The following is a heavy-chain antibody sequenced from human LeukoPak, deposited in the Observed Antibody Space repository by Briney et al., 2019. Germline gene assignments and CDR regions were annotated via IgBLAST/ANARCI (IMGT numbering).Heavy chain of an antibody. CDR1: GGTFSSYA. Sequence: SVKVSCKASGGTFSSYAISWVRQAPGQGLEWMGRIIPIFGTANYAQKFQGRVTITTDESTSTAYMELSSLRSEDTAVYYCARHFLSPSSSSWAGDYYYYYYMDVWGKGTTVTVPS. V-gene: IGHV1-69*05. D-gene: IGHD6-13*01. J-gene: IGHJ6*03. CDR2: IIPIFGTA. CDR3: ARHFLSPSSSSWAGDYYYYYYMDV.